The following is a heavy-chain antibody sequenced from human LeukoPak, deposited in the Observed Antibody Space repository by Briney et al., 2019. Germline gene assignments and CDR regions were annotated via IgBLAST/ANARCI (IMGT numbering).Heavy chain of an antibody. CDR3: SNQYPG. V-gene: IGHV3-23*01. CDR1: EFTFTTHA. J-gene: IGHJ4*02. D-gene: IGHD4-11*01. CDR2: ISGDGDTT. Sequence: GGPRRLSCGASEFTFTTHAMAWVRKAPGKGLDWVSGISGDGDTTYYADSVKGRFTISRDNSKNTPYLQMNSRRAEAPAVFYFSNQYPGWGQGTLVTVSS.